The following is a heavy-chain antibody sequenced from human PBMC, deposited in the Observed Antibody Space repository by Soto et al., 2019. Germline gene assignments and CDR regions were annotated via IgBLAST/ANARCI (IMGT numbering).Heavy chain of an antibody. V-gene: IGHV3-21*01. Sequence: GGSLRLSCTVSGFAFNNYGINWVRQAPGKGLEWVSSISKSDYTYYSDSVKGRFAISRDNAKSSVTLQMNTLRVEDTAVYYCAREDSIIIPAVSDFWGQGTLVTVS. CDR1: GFAFNNYG. D-gene: IGHD2-2*01. CDR3: AREDSIIIPAVSDF. J-gene: IGHJ4*02. CDR2: ISKSDYT.